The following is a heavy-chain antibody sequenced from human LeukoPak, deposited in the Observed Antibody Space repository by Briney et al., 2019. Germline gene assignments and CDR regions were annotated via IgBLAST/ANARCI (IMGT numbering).Heavy chain of an antibody. Sequence: ASVKVSCKASGYTFTSYAMHWVRQAPGQRLGWMGWINAGNGNTKYSQKFQGRVTITRDTSASTAYIELSSLRSEDTAVYYCARSGAVARPLTTWGQGTLVTVSS. J-gene: IGHJ5*02. D-gene: IGHD6-19*01. V-gene: IGHV1-3*01. CDR3: ARSGAVARPLTT. CDR1: GYTFTSYA. CDR2: INAGNGNT.